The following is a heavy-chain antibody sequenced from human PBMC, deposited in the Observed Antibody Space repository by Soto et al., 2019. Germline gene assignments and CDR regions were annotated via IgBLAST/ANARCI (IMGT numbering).Heavy chain of an antibody. CDR3: AREAGYCSRTSCYRRAFDT. D-gene: IGHD2-2*01. CDR2: INTDGGSS. V-gene: IGHV3-74*03. J-gene: IGHJ3*02. CDR1: GFTFSGHW. Sequence: VQLVESGGDLVQPGGSLRLSCAASGFTFSGHWMHWVRQVPGKGLEWVSRINTDGGSSAYADSVKGRFTISRDNAKNTLYLKMNGLRAEDTAVYYCAREAGYCSRTSCYRRAFDTWGQGTTVTVSS.